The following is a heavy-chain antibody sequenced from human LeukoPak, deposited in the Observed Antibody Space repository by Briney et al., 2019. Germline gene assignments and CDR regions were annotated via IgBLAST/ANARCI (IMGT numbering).Heavy chain of an antibody. CDR2: ISAYNGNT. V-gene: IGHV1-18*01. J-gene: IGHJ4*02. CDR3: AREHSPLYDSSGYGSWGLDY. D-gene: IGHD3-22*01. CDR1: GYTFTSSG. Sequence: ASVKVSCKASGYTFTSSGISWVRQAPGQGLEWMGWISAYNGNTNYAQKLQGRVTMTTDTSTSTAYMELRSLRSDDTAVYYCAREHSPLYDSSGYGSWGLDYWGQGTLVTVSS.